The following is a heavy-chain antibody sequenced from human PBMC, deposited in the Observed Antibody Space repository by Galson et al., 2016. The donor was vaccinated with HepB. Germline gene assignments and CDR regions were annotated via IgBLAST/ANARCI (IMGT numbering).Heavy chain of an antibody. CDR1: GFTFTSYG. V-gene: IGHV3-33*01. CDR3: ARVSWLFPGGAFDI. J-gene: IGHJ3*02. Sequence: SLRLSCAASGFTFTSYGMHWVRQAPGKGLEWVAVIWHDGSNKYYADSVKGRFTISRDNSKNTLYLQMNSLRAEDTAVYYCARVSWLFPGGAFDIWGQGTMVTVSS. D-gene: IGHD3-22*01. CDR2: IWHDGSNK.